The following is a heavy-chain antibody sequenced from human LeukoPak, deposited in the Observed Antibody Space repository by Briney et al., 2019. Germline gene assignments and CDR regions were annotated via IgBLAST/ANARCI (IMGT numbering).Heavy chain of an antibody. D-gene: IGHD3-10*01. CDR2: ISAYNGNT. J-gene: IGHJ4*02. CDR1: GYTFTSYA. CDR3: ARDRHYYGSGSFDY. Sequence: ASVKVSCKASGYTFTSYAMNWVRQAPGQGLEWMGWISAYNGNTNYAQKLQGRVTMTTDTSTSTAYMELRSLRSDDTAVYYCARDRHYYGSGSFDYWGQGTLVTVSS. V-gene: IGHV1-18*01.